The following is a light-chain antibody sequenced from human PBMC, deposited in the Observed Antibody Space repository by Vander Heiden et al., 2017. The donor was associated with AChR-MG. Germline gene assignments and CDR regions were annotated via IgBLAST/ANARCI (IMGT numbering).Light chain of an antibody. CDR3: QQYNNWRT. V-gene: IGKV3-15*01. J-gene: IGKJ1*01. CDR1: QSVSSN. CDR2: GAS. Sequence: IVMTQSPVTLSVSPGERATLSCRASQSVSSNLAWYQQKPGQAPRLLIYGASTRATGIPARFSGSGSGTEFTLTISNMQSEDFAVYYCQQYNNWRTFGQGTKVEIK.